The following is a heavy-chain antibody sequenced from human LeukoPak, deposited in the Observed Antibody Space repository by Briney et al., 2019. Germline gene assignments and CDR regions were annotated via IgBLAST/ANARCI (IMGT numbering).Heavy chain of an antibody. CDR2: IYSSGST. CDR3: ARGRIGYCGSTSCPGTFDI. CDR1: GGSLSSGTYY. D-gene: IGHD2-2*03. J-gene: IGHJ3*02. V-gene: IGHV4-61*02. Sequence: SETLSLTCTVSGGSLSSGTYYWSWIRQPAGEGLEWIGRIYSSGSTNYNPSLKSRVTISVDTSKNQFSLKLTSMTAADTAVYYCARGRIGYCGSTSCPGTFDIWGQGTMVTVSS.